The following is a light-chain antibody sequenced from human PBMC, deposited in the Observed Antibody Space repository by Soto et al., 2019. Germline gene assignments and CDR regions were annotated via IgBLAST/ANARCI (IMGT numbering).Light chain of an antibody. V-gene: IGKV1-39*01. Sequence: IQMTQSLSSLSASVGDRVTISCRASQSIRNYVSWYQQKPGTAPKLLIRAASTLQSGVPSRFSGSGSGTDFTLTISSLQIEDFATYFCQQTDSTPQTFGQGTNVEI. CDR3: QQTDSTPQT. J-gene: IGKJ1*01. CDR2: AAS. CDR1: QSIRNY.